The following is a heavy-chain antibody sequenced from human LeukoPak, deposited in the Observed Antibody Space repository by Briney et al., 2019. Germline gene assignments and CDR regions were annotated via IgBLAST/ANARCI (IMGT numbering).Heavy chain of an antibody. CDR2: VSDSDNS. CDR3: ARGVVYNYGYPYFDY. CDR1: GGSISNYY. D-gene: IGHD5-18*01. J-gene: IGHJ4*02. V-gene: IGHV4-59*01. Sequence: PSETLSLTRIVSGGSISNYYWNWIRQSPGKGLEWIGYVSDSDNSNYSPSLKSRLTLSLDTSQNQFSLRLSSVTAADSAVYFCARGVVYNYGYPYFDYWGLGTLVTVSS.